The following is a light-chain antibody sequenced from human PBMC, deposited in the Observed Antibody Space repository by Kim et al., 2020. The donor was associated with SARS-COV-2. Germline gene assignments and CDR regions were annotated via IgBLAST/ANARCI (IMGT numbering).Light chain of an antibody. Sequence: ETVLTQSPATLSLAPGERATLSCRASQSVDRYLVWYQQKPGQAPRLLIYDASNRATGIPARFSGSGSGTDFTLTISSLEPEDFGVYYCQQRKFWPPITFGQGTRLEIK. CDR3: QQRKFWPPIT. J-gene: IGKJ5*01. CDR2: DAS. V-gene: IGKV3-11*01. CDR1: QSVDRY.